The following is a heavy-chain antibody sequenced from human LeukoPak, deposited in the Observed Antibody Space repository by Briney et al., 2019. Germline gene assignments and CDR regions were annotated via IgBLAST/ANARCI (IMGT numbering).Heavy chain of an antibody. V-gene: IGHV5-51*01. CDR1: GYSFTSHW. D-gene: IGHD3-22*01. J-gene: IGHJ3*02. Sequence: GESLKISCKGSGYSFTSHWIGWVRQMPGKGLEWMGIIYPGDSDTRYSPSFQGQVTISADKSISTAYLQWSSLKDSDTAMYYCARVGYYDSSGYPEDDAFDIWGQGTMVTVST. CDR3: ARVGYYDSSGYPEDDAFDI. CDR2: IYPGDSDT.